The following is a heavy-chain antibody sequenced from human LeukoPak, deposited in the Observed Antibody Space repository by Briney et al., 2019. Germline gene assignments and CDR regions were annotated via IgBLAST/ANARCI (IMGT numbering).Heavy chain of an antibody. J-gene: IGHJ6*02. D-gene: IGHD1-14*01. V-gene: IGHV3-30*18. CDR3: AKGAITYYYYAMDV. CDR1: GFSFSNYG. Sequence: GGSLRLSCAASGFSFSNYGMHWVRQAPGKGLEWVAVVSNDGSNKNYAESVKGRFTISRDNSKNTLYLRMNSLRAGDTAVYYCAKGAITYYYYAMDVWGQGTTVTVSS. CDR2: VSNDGSNK.